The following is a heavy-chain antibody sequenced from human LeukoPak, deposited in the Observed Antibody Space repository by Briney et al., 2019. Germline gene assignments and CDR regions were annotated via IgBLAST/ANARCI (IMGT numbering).Heavy chain of an antibody. V-gene: IGHV4-61*02. CDR2: IYTSGST. CDR3: ARGRSSYYYYMDV. J-gene: IGHJ6*03. CDR1: GGSISSGSYY. Sequence: PSETLSLTCTVSGGSISSGSYYWSWLRQPAGKGLEWIGRIYTSGSTNYNPSLKSRVTISVDTSKNQFSLKLSSVTAADTAVYYCARGRSSYYYYMDVWGKGTTVTVSS.